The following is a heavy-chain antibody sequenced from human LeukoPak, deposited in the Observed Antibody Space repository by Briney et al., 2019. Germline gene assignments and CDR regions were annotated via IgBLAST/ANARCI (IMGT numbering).Heavy chain of an antibody. CDR2: VYYSGTT. D-gene: IGHD1-26*01. CDR1: GGSISGSSYY. V-gene: IGHV4-39*01. J-gene: IGHJ4*02. CDR3: ARGRIVGATRLDY. Sequence: SETLSLTCTVSGGSISGSSYYWGWLRQPPGTGLEWIGNVYYSGTTYYSPSLKSRVTISVDTSKNQFSLKLSSVTAADTAVYYCARGRIVGATRLDYWGQGTLVTVSS.